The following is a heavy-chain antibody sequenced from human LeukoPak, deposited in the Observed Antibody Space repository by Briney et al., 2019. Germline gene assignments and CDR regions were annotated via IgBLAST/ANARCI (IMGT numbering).Heavy chain of an antibody. J-gene: IGHJ4*02. V-gene: IGHV3-23*01. CDR2: VSESGGST. CDR1: GFTFTTYA. Sequence: PGGSLRLSCVASGFTFTTYAMGWVRQVPGKGLEWVSSVSESGGSTYYADSVKGRFTISRDNAKNSVYLQMNSLRAEDTAVYYCAKDIVGGGDDYWGQGTLVTVSS. D-gene: IGHD2-21*02. CDR3: AKDIVGGGDDY.